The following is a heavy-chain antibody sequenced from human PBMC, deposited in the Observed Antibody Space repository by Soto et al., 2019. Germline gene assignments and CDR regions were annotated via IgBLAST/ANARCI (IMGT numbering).Heavy chain of an antibody. CDR3: ARGPYYDILTGRSRPNYYYMDV. Sequence: PSETLSLTCTVSGGSISSYYWSWIRQPPGKGLEWIGYIYYSGSTNYNPSLKSRVTISVDTSKNQFSLKLSSVTAADTAVYYCARGPYYDILTGRSRPNYYYMDVWGKGTTVTVSS. CDR2: IYYSGST. J-gene: IGHJ6*03. CDR1: GGSISSYY. V-gene: IGHV4-59*08. D-gene: IGHD3-9*01.